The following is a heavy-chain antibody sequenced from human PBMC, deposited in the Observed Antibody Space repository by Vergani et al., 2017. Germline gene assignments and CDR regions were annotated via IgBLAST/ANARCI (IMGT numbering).Heavy chain of an antibody. CDR1: GFTFNQYG. J-gene: IGHJ5*02. V-gene: IGHV3-33*01. CDR2: TWYDGNNK. Sequence: VQLLESGGGVVQPGRSLRLSCAASGFTFNQYGMHWVRQAPGKGLEWVAVTWYDGNNKQYADSVKGRFTISRDNSKSTMYLQMNSLRDDDTGVYYCARGLRLLYNRFDPWGQGTLVTVSS. D-gene: IGHD1-14*01. CDR3: ARGLRLLYNRFDP.